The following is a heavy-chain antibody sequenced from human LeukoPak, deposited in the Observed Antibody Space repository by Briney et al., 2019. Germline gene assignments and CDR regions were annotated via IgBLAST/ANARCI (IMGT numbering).Heavy chain of an antibody. CDR3: ARAYCSGGSCRYYYYYYMDV. CDR2: IIPIFGTA. J-gene: IGHJ6*03. V-gene: IGHV1-69*01. Sequence: SVKVTCKAFGGTFSSYAIGWVRQAPGQGLEWMGGIIPIFGTANYAQKFQGRVTITADESTSTAYMELSSLRSEDTAVYYCARAYCSGGSCRYYYYYYMDVWGKGTTVTVSS. D-gene: IGHD2-15*01. CDR1: GGTFSSYA.